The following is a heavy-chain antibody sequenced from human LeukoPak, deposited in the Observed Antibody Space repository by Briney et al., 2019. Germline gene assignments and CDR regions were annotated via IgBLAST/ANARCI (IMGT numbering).Heavy chain of an antibody. V-gene: IGHV3-21*01. CDR2: ISSSSLYI. D-gene: IGHD3-3*02. CDR1: GFTFSSYS. J-gene: IGHJ5*02. Sequence: GGSLRLSCAASGFTFSSYSMNWVRQAPGKGLEWVSCISSSSLYIYYADSVKGRFTISRDNAKNSLYLQMNSLRAEDTAVYYCARSPSIDWFDPWGQGTLVTVSS. CDR3: ARSPSIDWFDP.